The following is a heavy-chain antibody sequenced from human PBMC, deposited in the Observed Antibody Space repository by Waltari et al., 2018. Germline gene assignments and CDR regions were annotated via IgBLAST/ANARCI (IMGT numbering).Heavy chain of an antibody. D-gene: IGHD3-10*01. CDR3: ARSGSTLIWGVAE. V-gene: IGHV1-46*04. Sequence: QVQLVQSGAEVKKPGASVKVSCKASGYTFTDFYIHWVRQAPGQGLEWMGMVNPNGGSTSYAQKLQDRVTMTKDTSTNTVYMELSSSRSEDTAVYYCARSGSTLIWGVAEWGQGTLVTVSS. CDR2: VNPNGGST. J-gene: IGHJ4*02. CDR1: GYTFTDFY.